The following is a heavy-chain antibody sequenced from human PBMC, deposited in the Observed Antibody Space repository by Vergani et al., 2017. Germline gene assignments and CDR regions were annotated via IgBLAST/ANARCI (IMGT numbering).Heavy chain of an antibody. Sequence: EVQLLESGGGLVQPGGSLRLSCAASGFTFSSYAMSWVRQAPGKGLEWVSAISGSGGSTYYADSVKGRFTISRDNSKNTLYMQMNSLRSEDTAVYYCAKEPLEGQLTGGVQHWGQGTLVTVSS. CDR3: AKEPLEGQLTGGVQH. D-gene: IGHD3-16*01. CDR1: GFTFSSYA. J-gene: IGHJ1*01. V-gene: IGHV3-23*01. CDR2: ISGSGGST.